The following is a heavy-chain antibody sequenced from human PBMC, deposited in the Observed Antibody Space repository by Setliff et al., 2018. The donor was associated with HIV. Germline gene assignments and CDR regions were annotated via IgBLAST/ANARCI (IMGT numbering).Heavy chain of an antibody. D-gene: IGHD1-1*01. CDR1: GFTFSDYY. CDR2: VSGSSTPFT. J-gene: IGHJ4*02. Sequence: KPGGSLRLSCAASGFTFSDYYMSWMRQAPGKGLEWVSYVSGSSTPFTNYADSVKGRFTISRDTSNNTLYLQMNSLRAEDTAVYYCAKDGLAGYFESWGLGTLVTVSS. CDR3: AKDGLAGYFES. V-gene: IGHV3-11*06.